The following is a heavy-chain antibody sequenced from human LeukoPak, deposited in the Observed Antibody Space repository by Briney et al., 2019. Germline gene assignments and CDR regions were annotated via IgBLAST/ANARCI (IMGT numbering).Heavy chain of an antibody. J-gene: IGHJ3*02. Sequence: GGSLRLSCAASGFTFSSYAMSWVRQAPGKGLEWISAISGSGGSTYYADSVKGRFTISRDTSKNTLYLQMNSLRAEDTAVYYCAKPGYCSSTSCYIPPNDAFDIWGQGTMVTVSS. CDR1: GFTFSSYA. CDR3: AKPGYCSSTSCYIPPNDAFDI. CDR2: ISGSGGST. V-gene: IGHV3-23*01. D-gene: IGHD2-2*02.